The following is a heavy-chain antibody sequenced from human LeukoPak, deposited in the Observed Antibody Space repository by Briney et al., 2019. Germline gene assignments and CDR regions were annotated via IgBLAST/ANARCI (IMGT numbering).Heavy chain of an antibody. CDR1: GYTFTSYW. V-gene: IGHV5-51*01. J-gene: IGHJ3*02. CDR3: ARTRKSSSRDSFDI. CDR2: IYPGDSDT. D-gene: IGHD6-13*01. Sequence: GESLKISCKGSGYTFTSYWIAWVRQMPGKGLEWMGIIYPGDSDTRYSPSFQGQVTISADKSIDSAYLQWSSLKASDTAIYYCARTRKSSSRDSFDIWGQGTMVTVSS.